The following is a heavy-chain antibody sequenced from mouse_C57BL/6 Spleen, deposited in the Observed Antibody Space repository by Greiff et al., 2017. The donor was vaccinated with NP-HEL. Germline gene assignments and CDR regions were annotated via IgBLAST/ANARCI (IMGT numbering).Heavy chain of an antibody. CDR1: GFSLISYG. J-gene: IGHJ3*01. V-gene: IGHV2-3*01. D-gene: IGHD2-4*01. CDR2: IWGDGST. CDR3: AKPDYDYDGAWFVY. Sequence: VKLVESGPGLVAPSQSLSITCTVSGFSLISYGVSWVRQPPGKGLEWLGVIWGDGSTNYHSALISRLSISKDNSKSQVFLKLNSLQTDDTATYYCAKPDYDYDGAWFVYWGQGTLVTVSA.